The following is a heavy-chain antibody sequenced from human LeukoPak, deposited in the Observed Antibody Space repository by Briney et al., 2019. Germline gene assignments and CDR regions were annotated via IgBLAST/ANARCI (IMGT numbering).Heavy chain of an antibody. CDR2: IYYSGST. CDR1: GGSISSSSYY. J-gene: IGHJ4*02. V-gene: IGHV4-39*01. Sequence: KPSETLSLTCTVSGGSISSSSYYWGWIRQPPGKGLGWIGSIYYSGSTYYNPSLKSRVTISVDTSKNQFSLKLSSVTAADTAVYYCARHRRDYYDSSGYYYVGFDYWGQGTLVTVSS. CDR3: ARHRRDYYDSSGYYYVGFDY. D-gene: IGHD3-22*01.